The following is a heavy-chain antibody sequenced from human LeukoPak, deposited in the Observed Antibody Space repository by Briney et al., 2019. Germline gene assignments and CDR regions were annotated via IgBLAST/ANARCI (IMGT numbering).Heavy chain of an antibody. CDR2: INPSGGST. J-gene: IGHJ4*02. Sequence: ASVKVSCKASGYTFTSYYMHWVRQAPGQGLEWMGIINPSGGSTSYAQKFQGRVTMTRDTSTSTVYMELSSLRSEDTAVYYCARDAGNFDWLRTIDYWGQGTLVTVFS. D-gene: IGHD3-9*01. V-gene: IGHV1-46*01. CDR3: ARDAGNFDWLRTIDY. CDR1: GYTFTSYY.